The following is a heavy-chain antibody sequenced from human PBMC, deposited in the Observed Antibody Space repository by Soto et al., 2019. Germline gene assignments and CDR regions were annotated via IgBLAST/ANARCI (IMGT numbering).Heavy chain of an antibody. V-gene: IGHV1-2*02. CDR2: INPNSGGT. D-gene: IGHD2-15*01. J-gene: IGHJ4*02. CDR1: GYTFTGYY. Sequence: ASVKVSCKASGYTFTGYYMHWVRQAPGQGLEWMGWINPNSGGTNYAQKFQGRVTMTRDTSISTAYMELSRLRSDDTAVYYCAREYYSTTTWIDYWGQGTLVTVSS. CDR3: AREYYSTTTWIDY.